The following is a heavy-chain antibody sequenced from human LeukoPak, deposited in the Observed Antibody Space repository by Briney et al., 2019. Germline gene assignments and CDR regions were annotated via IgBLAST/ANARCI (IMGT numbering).Heavy chain of an antibody. D-gene: IGHD1-1*01. CDR2: IYYSGST. CDR3: ARLKTDLEGIDY. Sequence: SQTLSLTCTVSGGSISSGDYYWTWIRQPPGKGLEWIGYIYYSGSTYYSPSLKSRVSVSVDTSKNQFSLKLSSVTAADTAVYFCARLKTDLEGIDYWGQGTLVTVSS. V-gene: IGHV4-30-4*01. J-gene: IGHJ4*02. CDR1: GGSISSGDYY.